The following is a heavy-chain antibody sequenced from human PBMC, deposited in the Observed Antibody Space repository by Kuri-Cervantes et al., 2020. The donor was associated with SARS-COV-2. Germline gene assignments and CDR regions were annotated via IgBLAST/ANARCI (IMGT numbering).Heavy chain of an antibody. D-gene: IGHD4-17*01. CDR2: IIPKLGTT. CDR1: GGTFSNHL. V-gene: IGHV1-69*13. J-gene: IGHJ6*02. CDR3: ARAISVTPNLWAWGPKSYYYYALDV. Sequence: SVKVSCKASGGTFSNHLITWVRQAPGQGLECMGGIIPKLGTTNYAQRFQGRVTISADESTRTAFMELSGLRYEDTALYYCARAISVTPNLWAWGPKSYYYYALDVWGQGTAVTVSS.